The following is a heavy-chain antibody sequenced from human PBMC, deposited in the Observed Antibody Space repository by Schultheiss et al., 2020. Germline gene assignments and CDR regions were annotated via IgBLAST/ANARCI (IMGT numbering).Heavy chain of an antibody. V-gene: IGHV3-23*01. D-gene: IGHD6-13*01. Sequence: GGSLRLSCAASGFTFSSYAMSWVRQAPGKGLEWVSAISGSGGSTYYADSVKGRFTISRDNSKNTLYLQMNSLRAEDTAVYYCAKSVLGTIAAAGIDYWGQGTLVTVSS. CDR1: GFTFSSYA. J-gene: IGHJ4*02. CDR3: AKSVLGTIAAAGIDY. CDR2: ISGSGGST.